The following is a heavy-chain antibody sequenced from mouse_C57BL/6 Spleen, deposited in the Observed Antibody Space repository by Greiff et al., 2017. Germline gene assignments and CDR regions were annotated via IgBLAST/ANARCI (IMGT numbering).Heavy chain of an antibody. CDR1: GYTFTDYY. CDR2: INPNNGGT. J-gene: IGHJ3*01. CDR3: APSTWAWFAY. Sequence: EVQLQQSGPELVKPGASVKISCKASGYTFTDYYMNWVKQSHGKSLEWIGDINPNNGGTSYNQKFKGKATLTVDKSSSTAYMELRSLTSEDSAVYYCAPSTWAWFAYWGQGTLVTVSA. V-gene: IGHV1-26*01.